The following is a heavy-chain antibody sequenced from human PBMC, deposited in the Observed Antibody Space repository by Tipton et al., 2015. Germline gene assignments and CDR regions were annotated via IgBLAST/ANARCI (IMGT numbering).Heavy chain of an antibody. Sequence: TLSLTCSVSSDSISKYYWSRIRQPPGKELEWIGYIQYSGSTNYNPSLKSRVTISVDTSKNQFSLTLNSVTAADTAVYYCARDLEHGMDVWGQGTTVTVSS. J-gene: IGHJ6*02. V-gene: IGHV4-59*01. D-gene: IGHD5-24*01. CDR2: IQYSGST. CDR3: ARDLEHGMDV. CDR1: SDSISKYY.